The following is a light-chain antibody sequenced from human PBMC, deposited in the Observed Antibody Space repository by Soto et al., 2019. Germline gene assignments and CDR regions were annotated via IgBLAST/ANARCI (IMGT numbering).Light chain of an antibody. CDR1: QGISSW. CDR3: QHANSFPFT. Sequence: DILMTQSPASVSASVGERVTITCRASQGISSWLAWYQQKPGQAPKLLIYASSSLHSGLPSRFSGSGSGTDFTHTISRQQPEDFATYYCQHANSFPFTFGHGTKVDV. V-gene: IGKV1-12*01. CDR2: ASS. J-gene: IGKJ3*01.